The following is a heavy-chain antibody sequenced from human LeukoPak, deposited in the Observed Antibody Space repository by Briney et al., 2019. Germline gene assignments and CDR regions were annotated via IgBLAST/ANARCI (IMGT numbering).Heavy chain of an antibody. D-gene: IGHD6-13*01. J-gene: IGHJ6*03. CDR1: GFTFSSYW. CDR3: ARAEPYSSSWYYYYYYMDV. CDR2: INSDGSST. V-gene: IGHV3-74*01. Sequence: GGSLRLSCAASGFTFSSYWMHWVRQAPGKGLVWVSRINSDGSSTSYADSVKGRFTISRDNAKNTLYLQMNSLRAEDTAVYYCARAEPYSSSWYYYYYYMDVWGKGTTVTVSS.